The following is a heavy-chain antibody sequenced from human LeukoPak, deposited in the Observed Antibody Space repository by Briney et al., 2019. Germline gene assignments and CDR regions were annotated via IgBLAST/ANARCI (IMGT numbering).Heavy chain of an antibody. V-gene: IGHV1-69*06. J-gene: IGHJ4*02. CDR1: GGTFSSYA. Sequence: SVKVSCKASGGTFSSYAISWVRQAPGQGLEWMGGIIPIFGTANYAQKFQGRVTITADKSTSTAYMELSSLRSEDTAVYYCARGMAATGGIFDYWGQGTLVTVSS. CDR3: ARGMAATGGIFDY. CDR2: IIPIFGTA. D-gene: IGHD7-27*01.